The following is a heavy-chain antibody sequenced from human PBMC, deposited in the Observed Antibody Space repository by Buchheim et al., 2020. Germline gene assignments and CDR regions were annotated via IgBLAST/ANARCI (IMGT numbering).Heavy chain of an antibody. D-gene: IGHD2-2*01. Sequence: QVQLVQSGAVVKKPGSSVKVSCKASGGTFSSYAISWVRQAPGQGLEWMGRIIPILGIANYAQKYQGRVTITADKSTSTASMELSSLRSEDTAVYYCASLRPAAMMSYYYGMDVWGQGT. J-gene: IGHJ6*02. CDR1: GGTFSSYA. V-gene: IGHV1-69*04. CDR3: ASLRPAAMMSYYYGMDV. CDR2: IIPILGIA.